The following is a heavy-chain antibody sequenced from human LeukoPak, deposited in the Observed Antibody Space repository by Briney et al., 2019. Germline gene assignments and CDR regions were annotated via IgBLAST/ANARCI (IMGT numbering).Heavy chain of an antibody. Sequence: GGSLRLSCAASGFTFRNYAMTWVRQAPGKGLEWVSSIPSSGDGTYYADSVKGRFTISRDNSKNMLYLQMNSLRAEDTAVYYCARRTRGPFDFSHQGTLVTVSS. CDR1: GFTFRNYA. V-gene: IGHV3-23*01. D-gene: IGHD3/OR15-3a*01. CDR2: IPSSGDGT. J-gene: IGHJ4*02. CDR3: ARRTRGPFDF.